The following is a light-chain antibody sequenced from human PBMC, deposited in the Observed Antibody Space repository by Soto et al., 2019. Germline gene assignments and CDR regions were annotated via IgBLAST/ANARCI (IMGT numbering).Light chain of an antibody. J-gene: IGKJ4*01. CDR3: QQYGSSPPLT. Sequence: EIVLTQSPGTLSLSPGARATLSCRASQSVSSNYLAWYQQKPGQAPRLLIYGASTRATGIPDRFTGSGSGTDFTLTIDRLEPEDFAVYYCQQYGSSPPLTFGGGTKVQIK. CDR1: QSVSSNY. CDR2: GAS. V-gene: IGKV3-20*01.